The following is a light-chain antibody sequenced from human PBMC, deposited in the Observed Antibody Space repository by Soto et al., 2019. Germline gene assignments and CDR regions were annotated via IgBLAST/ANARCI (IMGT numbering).Light chain of an antibody. Sequence: QSVLTQPPSASGTPGQRVTISCSGSSSNIGRNTVNWYQQLPGTAPKLLIYSNNQRPSGVPDRFSGSKSGTSASLAISGLQSEDEADYYCAAWDDSLNGPGYVFGTGTKVTVL. CDR3: AAWDDSLNGPGYV. J-gene: IGLJ1*01. CDR1: SSNIGRNT. CDR2: SNN. V-gene: IGLV1-44*01.